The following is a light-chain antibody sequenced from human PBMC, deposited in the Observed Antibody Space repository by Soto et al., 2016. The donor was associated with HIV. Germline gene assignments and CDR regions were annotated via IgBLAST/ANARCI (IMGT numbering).Light chain of an antibody. CDR3: QQFGNSPYT. J-gene: IGKJ2*01. Sequence: DIQMTQSPSSLSASVGDRVTITCRASQRISNYLNWYQQKPGKAPKFLIYGASNLQSGVPSRFSGSGSGTDFTLTISSLQPDDFATYYCQQFGNSPYTFGQGTKLEIK. CDR2: GAS. V-gene: IGKV1-39*01. CDR1: QRISNY.